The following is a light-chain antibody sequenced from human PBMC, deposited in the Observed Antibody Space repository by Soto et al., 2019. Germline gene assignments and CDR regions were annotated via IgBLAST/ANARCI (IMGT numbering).Light chain of an antibody. CDR3: QQYYSFPLT. V-gene: IGKV1-39*01. CDR2: AAS. Sequence: DIQMTQSPSSLSASVGDRVSITCRASQYISTYLNWYQQKPGKAPKLLIYAASNLQSGVPSRFSGSGSGTDFTLTISCLQSEDFATYYCQQYYSFPLTFGQGTKVDI. CDR1: QYISTY. J-gene: IGKJ1*01.